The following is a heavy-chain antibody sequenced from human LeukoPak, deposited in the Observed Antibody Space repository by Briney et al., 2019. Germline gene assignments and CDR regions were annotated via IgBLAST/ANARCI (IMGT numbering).Heavy chain of an antibody. CDR2: ISYDGSNK. D-gene: IGHD5-18*01. V-gene: IGHV3-30-3*01. J-gene: IGHJ4*02. CDR1: GFTFSSYA. CDR3: ARDRGTASDY. Sequence: GGSLRLTCAASGFTFSSYAMHWVRQAPGKGLEWVAVISYDGSNKYYADSVKGRFTISRDNSKNTLYLQMNSLRAEDTAVYYCARDRGTASDYWGQGTLVTVSS.